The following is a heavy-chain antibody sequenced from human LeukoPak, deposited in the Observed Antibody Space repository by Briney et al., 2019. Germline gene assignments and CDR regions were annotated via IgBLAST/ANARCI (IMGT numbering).Heavy chain of an antibody. J-gene: IGHJ5*02. CDR1: GGSISSGGYY. V-gene: IGHV4-31*03. D-gene: IGHD4-17*01. Sequence: NPSETLSLTCTVSGGSISSGGYYWSWIRQHPGKGLEWIGYIYYSGSTYYNPSLKSRVTISVDTSKNQFSLKLSSVTAADTAVYYCARDVGFGDYGRPDQNWFDPWGQGTLVTVSS. CDR3: ARDVGFGDYGRPDQNWFDP. CDR2: IYYSGST.